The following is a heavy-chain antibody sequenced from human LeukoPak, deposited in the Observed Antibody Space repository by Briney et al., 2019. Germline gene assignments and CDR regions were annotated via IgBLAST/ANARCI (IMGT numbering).Heavy chain of an antibody. CDR2: ISGSGGRP. Sequence: GGSLRLSCAASGFTFSSCAMSWVRQAPGKRLEWVSAISGSGGRPYYADSVKGRFTISRDNSKNTLYLQMNSLRAEDTAVYYCARHPEPGYCSSTRCHESYFDYWGQGTLVTVSS. CDR3: ARHPEPGYCSSTRCHESYFDY. D-gene: IGHD2-2*01. J-gene: IGHJ4*02. V-gene: IGHV3-23*01. CDR1: GFTFSSCA.